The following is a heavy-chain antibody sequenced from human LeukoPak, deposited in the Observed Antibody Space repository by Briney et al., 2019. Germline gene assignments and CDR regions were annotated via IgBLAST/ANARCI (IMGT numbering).Heavy chain of an antibody. Sequence: PGGSLRLSCAASGFTFSAYEMNWVRQAPGKGLEWVSYIGSSGSTVYYADSVKGRFTISRDNAKNSLYLQMNSLRAEDTAVYYCARGYDSSGYYYGYQAFDIWGQGTMVTVSS. CDR2: IGSSGSTV. J-gene: IGHJ3*02. CDR1: GFTFSAYE. D-gene: IGHD3-22*01. CDR3: ARGYDSSGYYYGYQAFDI. V-gene: IGHV3-48*03.